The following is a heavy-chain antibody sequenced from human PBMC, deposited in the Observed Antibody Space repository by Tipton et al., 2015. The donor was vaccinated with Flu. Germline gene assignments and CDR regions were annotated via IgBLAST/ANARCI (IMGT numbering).Heavy chain of an antibody. CDR2: IYYSGCT. CDR1: GGSVTRSSYY. Sequence: TLSLTCAVSGGSVTRSSYYWGWIRQPPGKGLEWIGSIYYSGCTYYNPSLKSRVSISVDTSKNQFSLKLTSMTAADTAVYYCARGKPLWFGDLDYWGQGTLVTASS. CDR3: ARGKPLWFGDLDY. J-gene: IGHJ4*02. V-gene: IGHV4-39*07. D-gene: IGHD3-10*01.